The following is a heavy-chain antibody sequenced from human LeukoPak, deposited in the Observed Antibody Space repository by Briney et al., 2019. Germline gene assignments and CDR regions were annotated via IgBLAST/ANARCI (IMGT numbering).Heavy chain of an antibody. CDR1: GFTFSSYS. CDR3: AKARTYYYGSGSSLDY. Sequence: GGSLRLSCAASGFTFSSYSMNWVRQAPGKGLEWVSAISGSGGSTYYADSVKGRFTISRDNSKNTLYLQMNSLRAEDTAVYYCAKARTYYYGSGSSLDYWGQGTLVTVSS. J-gene: IGHJ4*02. V-gene: IGHV3-23*01. CDR2: ISGSGGST. D-gene: IGHD3-10*01.